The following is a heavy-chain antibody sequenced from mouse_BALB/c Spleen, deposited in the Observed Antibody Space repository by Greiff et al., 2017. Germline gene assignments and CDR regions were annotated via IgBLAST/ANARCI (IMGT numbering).Heavy chain of an antibody. J-gene: IGHJ3*01. CDR2: INSNGGST. V-gene: IGHV5-6-3*01. CDR1: GFTFSSYG. Sequence: DVMLVESGGGLVQPGGSLKLSCAASGFTFSSYGMYWVRQTPDKRLELVANINSNGGSTYYPDSVKGRFTISRDNAKNTLYLQMSRLKSEDTAMYYYARVGSGGWFAYWGQGTLVTVSA. CDR3: ARVGSGGWFAY.